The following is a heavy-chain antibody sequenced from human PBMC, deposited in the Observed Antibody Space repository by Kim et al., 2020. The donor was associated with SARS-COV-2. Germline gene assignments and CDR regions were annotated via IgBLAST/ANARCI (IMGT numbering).Heavy chain of an antibody. D-gene: IGHD3-3*01. CDR1: GYTFTSYG. CDR3: ARDRNDFWSGYYIAFDI. CDR2: ISAYNGNT. Sequence: ASVKVSCKASGYTFTSYGISWVRQAPGQGLEWMGWISAYNGNTNYAQKLQGRVTMTTDTSTSTAYMELRSLRSDDTAVYYCARDRNDFWSGYYIAFDIWGKGTMVTVSS. J-gene: IGHJ3*02. V-gene: IGHV1-18*01.